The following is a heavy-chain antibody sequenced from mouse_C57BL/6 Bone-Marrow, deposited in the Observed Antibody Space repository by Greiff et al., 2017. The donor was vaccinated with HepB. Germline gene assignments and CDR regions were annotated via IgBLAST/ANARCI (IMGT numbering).Heavy chain of an antibody. CDR3: ARLDSSGYVGMDY. D-gene: IGHD3-2*02. J-gene: IGHJ4*01. V-gene: IGHV2-6*01. CDR1: GFSLTSYG. Sequence: VQLVESGPGLVAPSQSPSITCTVSGFSLTSYGVDWVRQSPGKGLEWLGVIWGVGSTNYNSALKSRLSISKDNSKSQVFLKMNSLQTDDTAMYYCARLDSSGYVGMDYWGQGTSVTVSS. CDR2: IWGVGST.